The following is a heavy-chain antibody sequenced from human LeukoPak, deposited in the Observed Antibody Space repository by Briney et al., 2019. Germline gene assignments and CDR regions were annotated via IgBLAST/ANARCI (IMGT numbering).Heavy chain of an antibody. J-gene: IGHJ4*02. V-gene: IGHV3-7*01. CDR3: ARSGGNPAAYFDY. CDR2: IKQDGSEK. D-gene: IGHD2-15*01. Sequence: GGSLRLSCAASGFTFSSYWMSWVRQAPGKGLEWVANIKQDGSEKYYADSVKGRFTISRDNAKNSLYLQMNSLRAEDTAVYYCARSGGNPAAYFDYWGQGTLVTVSS. CDR1: GFTFSSYW.